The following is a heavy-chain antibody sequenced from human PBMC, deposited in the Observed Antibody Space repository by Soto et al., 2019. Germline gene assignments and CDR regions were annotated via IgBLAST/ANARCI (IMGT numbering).Heavy chain of an antibody. D-gene: IGHD3-10*01. CDR2: IYHSGTT. CDR1: GDSISSGYY. CDR3: AGGMGGMVRGVIIRTLYYYGMDV. J-gene: IGHJ6*02. Sequence: SETLSLTCAVSGDSISSGYYWAWIRQPPGKGLEWIGSIYHSGTTYYNPSLKSRVTISVDTSKNQFSLKLRSVTAADSAVYYCAGGMGGMVRGVIIRTLYYYGMDVWGQGTTVTVSS. V-gene: IGHV4-38-2*01.